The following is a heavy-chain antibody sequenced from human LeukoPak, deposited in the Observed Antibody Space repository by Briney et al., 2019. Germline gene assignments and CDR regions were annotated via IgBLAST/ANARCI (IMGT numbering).Heavy chain of an antibody. CDR2: ISGDGDIT. V-gene: IGHV3-43*02. Sequence: PGGSLRLSCAASGLTFDDYAIHSVRHAPGKGMEWVSLISGDGDITYYADSVKGRFSTSRDNSKNSLSLQMDSLRAEDTALYYCAKDLGYDVLTGYYEPYAFDIWGQGTMVTVSS. D-gene: IGHD3-9*01. J-gene: IGHJ3*02. CDR1: GLTFDDYA. CDR3: AKDLGYDVLTGYYEPYAFDI.